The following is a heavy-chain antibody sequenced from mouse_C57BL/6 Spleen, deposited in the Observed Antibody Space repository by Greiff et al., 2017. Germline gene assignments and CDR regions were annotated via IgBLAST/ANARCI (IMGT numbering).Heavy chain of an antibody. CDR1: GYTFTSYW. J-gene: IGHJ4*01. CDR3: ARKANYGNPFYAMDY. CDR2: IDPSDSDT. Sequence: QVQLKQSGAELVKPGASVKLSCKASGYTFTSYWMQWVKQRPGQGLEWIGEIDPSDSDTNYNQKFKGKAALTVDTSSSTAYMQLSSLTSEDSAVYYCARKANYGNPFYAMDYWGQGTSVTVSS. D-gene: IGHD2-1*01. V-gene: IGHV1-50*01.